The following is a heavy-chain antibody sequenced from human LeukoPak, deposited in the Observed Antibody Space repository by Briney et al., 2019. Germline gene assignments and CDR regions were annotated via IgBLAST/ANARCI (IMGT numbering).Heavy chain of an antibody. CDR3: ARGGSGARITIFGVVIPRSDAFDI. J-gene: IGHJ3*02. V-gene: IGHV4-34*01. CDR2: INHSGST. Sequence: SETLSLTCAVYGGSFSGYYWSWIRQPPGKGLEWIGEINHSGSTNYNLSLKSRVTISVDTSKNQFSLKLSSVTAADTAVYYCARGGSGARITIFGVVIPRSDAFDIWGQGTMVTVSS. CDR1: GGSFSGYY. D-gene: IGHD3-3*01.